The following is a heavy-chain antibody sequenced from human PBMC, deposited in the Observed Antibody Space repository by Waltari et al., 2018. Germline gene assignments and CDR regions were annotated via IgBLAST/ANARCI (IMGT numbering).Heavy chain of an antibody. CDR2: IIPIFGTA. D-gene: IGHD4-17*01. J-gene: IGHJ4*02. CDR3: ARDFSPYGAGRGPFDY. Sequence: QVQLVQSGAEVKKPGSSVKVSCKASGGTFSSYAISWVRQAPGQGLEWMGGIIPIFGTANYAQKFQGRVTITTDESTSTAYMELSSLRSEDTAVYYCARDFSPYGAGRGPFDYWGQGTLVTVSS. CDR1: GGTFSSYA. V-gene: IGHV1-69*05.